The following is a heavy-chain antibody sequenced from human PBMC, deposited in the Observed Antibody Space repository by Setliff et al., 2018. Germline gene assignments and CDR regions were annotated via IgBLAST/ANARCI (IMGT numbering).Heavy chain of an antibody. D-gene: IGHD2-2*03. CDR3: AMDQGVV. J-gene: IGHJ6*03. Sequence: SETLSLTCTVSGGSISSHYWSWIRQPPGKGLEWIGKIDYRGSTRYNPSLETRVSMSVDTSKNQFSLRLTSVTDADTAVYYCAMDQGVVWGKGTTVTVS. V-gene: IGHV4-59*11. CDR1: GGSISSHY. CDR2: IDYRGST.